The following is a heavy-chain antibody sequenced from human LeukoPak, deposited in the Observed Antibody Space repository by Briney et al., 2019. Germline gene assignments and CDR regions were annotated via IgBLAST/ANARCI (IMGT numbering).Heavy chain of an antibody. CDR1: GITLSNYG. V-gene: IGHV3-23*01. CDR2: ISDTGGRT. CDR3: AKRGVVIRVILVGFHKEAYYFDS. J-gene: IGHJ4*02. D-gene: IGHD3-22*01. Sequence: GGSLRLSCAVSGITLSNYGMTWVRQAPGKGLEWVAGISDTGGRTNYADSVMGRFTISRDNPKNTLYLQMNSLRVEDTAVYFCAKRGVVIRVILVGFHKEAYYFDSWGQGALVTVSS.